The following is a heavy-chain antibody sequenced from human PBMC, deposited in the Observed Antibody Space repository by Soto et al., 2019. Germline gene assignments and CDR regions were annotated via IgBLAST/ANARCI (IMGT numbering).Heavy chain of an antibody. CDR3: AREGASRFRGFDY. J-gene: IGHJ4*02. CDR1: GDSINNYY. CDR2: VHYTGGA. Sequence: QVQLQESGPGLVKPSETLSLTCSVSGDSINNYYWSWIRQPPGKGLEWIGFVHYTGGAKYNPSLQRRVTISVGTSRKRVSLRLTSVTAADSGVYYCAREGASRFRGFDYWGQGTLVTVSS. D-gene: IGHD2-2*01. V-gene: IGHV4-59*01.